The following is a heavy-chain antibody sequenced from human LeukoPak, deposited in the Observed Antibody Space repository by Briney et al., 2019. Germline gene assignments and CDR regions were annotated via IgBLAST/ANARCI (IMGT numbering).Heavy chain of an antibody. Sequence: PSETLSLTCAVYGGSFSGYYWSWIRQPPGKGLEWIGEINHSGSTNYNPSPKSRVTISVDTSKNQFSLKLSSVTAADTAVYYCAASQRYCSSTSYYADAFDIWGQGTMVTVSS. CDR3: AASQRYCSSTSYYADAFDI. V-gene: IGHV4-34*01. J-gene: IGHJ3*02. CDR1: GGSFSGYY. D-gene: IGHD2-2*01. CDR2: INHSGST.